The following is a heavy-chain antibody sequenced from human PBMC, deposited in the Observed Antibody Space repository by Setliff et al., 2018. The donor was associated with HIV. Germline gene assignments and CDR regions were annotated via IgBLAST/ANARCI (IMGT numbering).Heavy chain of an antibody. Sequence: GASVKVSRKASGGTFSSHAISWVRQAPGQGLEWMGGIIPMFGTANYAQNFQGRVTITADESTSTANMDLSSLRSEDTAVYYCARSASGWYDYFDYWGQGALFTVSS. CDR1: GGTFSSHA. D-gene: IGHD6-19*01. CDR3: ARSASGWYDYFDY. J-gene: IGHJ4*02. V-gene: IGHV1-69*13. CDR2: IIPMFGTA.